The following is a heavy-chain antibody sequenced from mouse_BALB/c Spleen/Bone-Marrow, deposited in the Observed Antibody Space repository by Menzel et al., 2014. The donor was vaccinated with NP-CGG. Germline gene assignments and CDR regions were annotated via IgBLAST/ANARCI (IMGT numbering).Heavy chain of an antibody. CDR1: GYTFTSYW. CDR3: ARSGGNYVSFAY. V-gene: IGHV1-69*02. J-gene: IGHJ3*01. Sequence: QVQLQQSGAELVKPGAPVKLSCKASGYTFTSYWMNWVKQRPGRGLEWIGRIDPSDSETHYNQKFKDKATLTVDKPSSTAYIQLSSLTSEDSAVYYCARSGGNYVSFAYWGQGTLVTVSA. CDR2: IDPSDSET. D-gene: IGHD2-1*01.